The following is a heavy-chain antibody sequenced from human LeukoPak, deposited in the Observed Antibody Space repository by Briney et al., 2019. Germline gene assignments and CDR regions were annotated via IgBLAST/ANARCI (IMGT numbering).Heavy chain of an antibody. V-gene: IGHV3-30-3*01. CDR1: GFTFNTYP. Sequence: GGSLRLSCAASGFTFNTYPMHWVRQAPGKGLEWVTGISYDGNNKYYADSVKGRFTISRDNSKNTLYLQMNSLRAEDTAVYYCARDRGRNFDYWGQGTLVTVSS. CDR3: ARDRGRNFDY. J-gene: IGHJ4*02. D-gene: IGHD3-10*01. CDR2: ISYDGNNK.